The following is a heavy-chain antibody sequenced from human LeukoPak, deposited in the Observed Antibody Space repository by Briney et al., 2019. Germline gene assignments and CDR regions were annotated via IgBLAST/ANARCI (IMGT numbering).Heavy chain of an antibody. J-gene: IGHJ3*02. CDR3: ARDRDSSGKTHAFDI. Sequence: SETLSLTCTVSGYSISSGYYWGWIRQPPGKGLEWIGSIYHSGSTYYNPSLKSRVTISVDTSKNQFSLKLSSVTAADTAVYYCARDRDSSGKTHAFDIWGQGTTVTVSS. V-gene: IGHV4-38-2*02. D-gene: IGHD3-22*01. CDR1: GYSISSGYY. CDR2: IYHSGST.